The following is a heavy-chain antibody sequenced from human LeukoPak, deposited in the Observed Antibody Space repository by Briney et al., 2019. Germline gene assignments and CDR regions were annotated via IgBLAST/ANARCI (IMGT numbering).Heavy chain of an antibody. CDR2: IYCSGST. CDR1: GGSISSGGYY. CDR3: ARVVIVVVPAAPGGNNWFDP. J-gene: IGHJ5*02. D-gene: IGHD2-2*01. Sequence: SETLSLTCTVSGGSISSGGYYWSWIRQHPGKGLEWIGYIYCSGSTYYNPSLKSRVTISVDTSKNQFSLKLSSVTAADTAVYYCARVVIVVVPAAPGGNNWFDPWGQGTLVTVSS. V-gene: IGHV4-31*03.